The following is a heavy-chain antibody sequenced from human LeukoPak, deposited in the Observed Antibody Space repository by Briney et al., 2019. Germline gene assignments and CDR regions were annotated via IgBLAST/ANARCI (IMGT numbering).Heavy chain of an antibody. CDR2: IYTSGST. V-gene: IGHV4-61*02. J-gene: IGHJ4*02. CDR1: GGSISSGSYY. Sequence: KPSETLSLTCTVSGGSISSGSYYWSWLRQPAGKGLEWIGRIYTSGSTNYNPSLKSRVTISVDTSKNQFSLKLNSVIATDTAVYYCASEGTTFSSFDYWGQGTLVTVSS. CDR3: ASEGTTFSSFDY. D-gene: IGHD1-1*01.